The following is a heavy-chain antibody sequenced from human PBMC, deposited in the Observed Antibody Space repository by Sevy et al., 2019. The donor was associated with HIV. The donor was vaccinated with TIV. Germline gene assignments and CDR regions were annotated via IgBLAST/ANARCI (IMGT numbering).Heavy chain of an antibody. CDR1: GFTFSSYA. CDR2: ISGSGGST. Sequence: GGSLRLSCAASGFTFSSYAMSWVRQAPGKGLEWVSAISGSGGSTYYADSRKGRFTIPRDNSKNTRYLQMNSLRAEDTAVYYCAKDSYYYGSGSYMGPAPPTGGAFDIWGQGTMVTVSS. J-gene: IGHJ3*02. V-gene: IGHV3-23*01. D-gene: IGHD3-10*01. CDR3: AKDSYYYGSGSYMGPAPPTGGAFDI.